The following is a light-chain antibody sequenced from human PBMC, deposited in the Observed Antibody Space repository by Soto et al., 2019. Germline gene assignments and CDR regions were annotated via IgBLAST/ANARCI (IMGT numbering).Light chain of an antibody. CDR3: QQSYSNPQT. CDR2: AAS. V-gene: IGKV1-39*01. J-gene: IGKJ1*01. Sequence: IQMTQSPSALSASVGGRITITCRASQSIRRWLAWYQQKQGKAPKIMIYAASPLQSGVPSRFSGSGTGTDFTLTISSLQPEDVATYYCQQSYSNPQTFGQGTKVDIK. CDR1: QSIRRW.